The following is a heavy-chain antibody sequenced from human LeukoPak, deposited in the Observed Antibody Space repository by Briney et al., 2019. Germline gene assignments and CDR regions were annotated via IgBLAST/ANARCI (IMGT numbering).Heavy chain of an antibody. V-gene: IGHV4-39*01. CDR3: ASPTVATGYSHGNF. J-gene: IGHJ4*02. D-gene: IGHD2-15*01. CDR2: IHYSGTT. Sequence: SETLSLTCTLSGGPMSNINYYWGWIRQPPGKSLEWIGSIHYSGTTAYNPSLKSRVTISVDTSKTQFSLKLSSVTAADTALYYCASPTVATGYSHGNFWGRGILVTVSS. CDR1: GGPMSNINYY.